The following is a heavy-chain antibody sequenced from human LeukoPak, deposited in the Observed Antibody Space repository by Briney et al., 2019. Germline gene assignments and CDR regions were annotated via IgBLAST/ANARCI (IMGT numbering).Heavy chain of an antibody. V-gene: IGHV4-30-2*01. Sequence: PSETLSLTCTVSGGSISSGGYYWSWIRQPPGKGLEWIGYIYHSGSTYYNPSLKSRVTISVDRSKNQFSLKLSSVTAADTAVYYCARDPRAAGIQITDYWGQGTLVTVSS. D-gene: IGHD6-13*01. J-gene: IGHJ4*02. CDR1: GGSISSGGYY. CDR3: ARDPRAAGIQITDY. CDR2: IYHSGST.